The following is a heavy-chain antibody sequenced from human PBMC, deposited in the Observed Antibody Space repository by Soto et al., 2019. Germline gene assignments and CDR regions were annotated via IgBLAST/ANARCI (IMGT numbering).Heavy chain of an antibody. Sequence: SETLSLTCAVYGGSFSGYYWSWIRQPPGKGLEWIGEINHSGSTNYNPSLKSRVTISVDTSKNQFSLKLSSVTAADTAVYYCGRGYDSGGYYSLNWFDPGGQETRFTVSS. CDR2: INHSGST. J-gene: IGHJ5*02. CDR3: GRGYDSGGYYSLNWFDP. CDR1: GGSFSGYY. D-gene: IGHD3-22*01. V-gene: IGHV4-34*01.